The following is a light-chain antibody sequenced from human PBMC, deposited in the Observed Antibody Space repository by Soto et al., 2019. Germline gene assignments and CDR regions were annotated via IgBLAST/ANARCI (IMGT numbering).Light chain of an antibody. V-gene: IGKV3-20*01. Sequence: EIVLTQSPGTLSLSPGERATLSCRASQSISSSFLGWYQQKPGQAPRLVIYGASSRATGIPDRFSGSGSETDFTLTISRLEPEDFAVYYCQQYGSSPWTFGQGTKVEIK. J-gene: IGKJ1*01. CDR2: GAS. CDR1: QSISSSF. CDR3: QQYGSSPWT.